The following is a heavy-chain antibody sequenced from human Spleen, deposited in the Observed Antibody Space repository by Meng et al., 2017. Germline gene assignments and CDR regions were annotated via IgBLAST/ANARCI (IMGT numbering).Heavy chain of an antibody. J-gene: IGHJ4*02. CDR3: AREGGAGAGYFDY. V-gene: IGHV3-21*01. Sequence: GESLKISCAASGFTFSSYSMNWVRQAPGKGLEWVSSISSSSSYIYYADSVKGRFTISRDNAKNSLYLQMNSLRAKDTAAYYCAREGGAGAGYFDYWGQGTLVTVSS. D-gene: IGHD6-19*01. CDR2: ISSSSSYI. CDR1: GFTFSSYS.